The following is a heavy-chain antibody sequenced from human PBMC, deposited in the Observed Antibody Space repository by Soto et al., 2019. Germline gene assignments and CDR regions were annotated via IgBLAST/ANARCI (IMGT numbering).Heavy chain of an antibody. CDR1: GFTFSSYA. CDR2: ISYDGSNK. D-gene: IGHD4-17*01. V-gene: IGHV3-30-3*01. J-gene: IGHJ3*02. CDR3: ARGGPYGDYFNAFDI. Sequence: GGSLRLSCAASGFTFSSYAMHWVRQAPGKGLEWVAVISYDGSNKYYADSVKGRFTISRDNSKNTLYLQMNSLRAEDTAVYYCARGGPYGDYFNAFDIWGQGTMVTVSS.